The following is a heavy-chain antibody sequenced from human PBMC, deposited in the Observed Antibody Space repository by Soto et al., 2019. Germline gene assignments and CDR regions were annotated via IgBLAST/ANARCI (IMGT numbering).Heavy chain of an antibody. J-gene: IGHJ4*02. CDR1: GYSFTTYW. CDR3: ARQGGDGGGYPNASDY. Sequence: PGESLKISCKASGYSFTTYWIGWVRQMSGKGLEWTGIIYPSDSDTRYSPPFQGQATFSVDKSINTAYLQWSSLKASDSAMYYCARQGGDGGGYPNASDYWGQGTLVTVSS. V-gene: IGHV5-51*01. CDR2: IYPSDSDT. D-gene: IGHD3-22*01.